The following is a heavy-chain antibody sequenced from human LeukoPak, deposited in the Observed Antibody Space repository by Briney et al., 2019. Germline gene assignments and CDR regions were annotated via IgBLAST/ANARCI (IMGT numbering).Heavy chain of an antibody. CDR1: GGSISSGDYY. CDR3: ARGRRTGWFDP. Sequence: SETLSLTRTVSGGSISSGDYYWSWIRQPPGKGLEWIGYIYYSGSTYYNPSLKSRVTISVDTSKNQFSLKLSSVTAADTAVYYCARGRRTGWFDPWGQGTLVTVSS. J-gene: IGHJ5*02. V-gene: IGHV4-30-4*01. CDR2: IYYSGST.